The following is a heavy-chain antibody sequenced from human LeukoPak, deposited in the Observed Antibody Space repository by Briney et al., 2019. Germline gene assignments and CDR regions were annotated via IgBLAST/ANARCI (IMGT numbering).Heavy chain of an antibody. J-gene: IGHJ5*02. D-gene: IGHD6-6*01. CDR1: GYTFTSYG. V-gene: IGHV1-18*01. CDR3: ARDGYSSSSQENWFDP. CDR2: ISAYNGNT. Sequence: ASVKVSCTASGYTFTSYGISWVRQAPGQGLEWMGWISAYNGNTNYAQKLQGRVTMTTDTSTSTAYMELRSLRSDDTAVYYCARDGYSSSSQENWFDPWGQGTLVTVSS.